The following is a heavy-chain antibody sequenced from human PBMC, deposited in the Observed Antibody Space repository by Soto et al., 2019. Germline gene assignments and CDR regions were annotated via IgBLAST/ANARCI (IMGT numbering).Heavy chain of an antibody. V-gene: IGHV3-30*18. CDR3: AKDPGIVLMVYALDY. CDR1: GFTFSSYG. Sequence: ESVGGVVQPGRSLRLSCAASGFTFSSYGMHWVRQAPGKGLEWVAVISYDGSNKYYADSVKGRFTISRDNSKNTLYLQMNSLRAEDTAVYYCAKDPGIVLMVYALDYWGQGTLVTVSS. CDR2: ISYDGSNK. J-gene: IGHJ4*02. D-gene: IGHD2-8*01.